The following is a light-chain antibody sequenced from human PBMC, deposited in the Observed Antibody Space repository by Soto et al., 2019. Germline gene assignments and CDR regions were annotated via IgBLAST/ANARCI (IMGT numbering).Light chain of an antibody. V-gene: IGKV3-15*01. CDR3: QQYNHWPTT. CDR2: GAS. CDR1: QSVSSSY. Sequence: ERVMTQSPATLSLSPGERATLSCRASQSVSSSYLAWYQQKPGQAPRFLIYGASTRATGIPDKFSGSGSGTGFTLTFSSLQSEDFAVYYCQQYNHWPTTFGQGTKVDIK. J-gene: IGKJ1*01.